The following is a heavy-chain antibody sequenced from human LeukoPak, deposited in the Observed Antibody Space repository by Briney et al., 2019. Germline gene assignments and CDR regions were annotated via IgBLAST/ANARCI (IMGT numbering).Heavy chain of an antibody. V-gene: IGHV4-34*01. Sequence: SSETLSLTRAVYGGSFSGYYWSWIRQPPGEGLEWIGEINHSGSTNYNPSLKSRVTISVDTSKNQFSLKLSSVTAADTAVYYCASGYPLPDYYGSGSYSDYWGQGTLVTVSS. CDR3: ASGYPLPDYYGSGSYSDY. CDR1: GGSFSGYY. J-gene: IGHJ4*02. CDR2: INHSGST. D-gene: IGHD3-10*01.